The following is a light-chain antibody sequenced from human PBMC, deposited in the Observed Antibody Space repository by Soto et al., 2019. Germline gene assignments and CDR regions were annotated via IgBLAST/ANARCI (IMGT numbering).Light chain of an antibody. CDR3: LENGNFPLT. Sequence: DIQMTQSPSSLYASVGDRVTITCRASQGIRTHLGWYQQKPGKAPQRLIYGASTLQAGVPSRFSGSGSGTELTLTISSLQPEDFEAYYCLENGNFPLTFGEGTNVEIK. CDR1: QGIRTH. V-gene: IGKV1-17*01. J-gene: IGKJ1*01. CDR2: GAS.